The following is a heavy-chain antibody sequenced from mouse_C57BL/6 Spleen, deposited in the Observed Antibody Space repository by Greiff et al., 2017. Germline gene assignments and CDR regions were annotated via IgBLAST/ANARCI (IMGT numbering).Heavy chain of an antibody. CDR1: GFNIKDDY. CDR2: IDPENGDT. V-gene: IGHV14-4*01. J-gene: IGHJ3*01. D-gene: IGHD2-5*01. CDR3: SYSNGAY. Sequence: VQLKQSGAELVRPGASVKLSCTASGFNIKDDYMHWVKQRPEQGLEWIGWIDPENGDTEYASKFQGKATITADTSSNTAYLQLSSLTSEDTAVYYCSYSNGAYWGQGTLVTVSA.